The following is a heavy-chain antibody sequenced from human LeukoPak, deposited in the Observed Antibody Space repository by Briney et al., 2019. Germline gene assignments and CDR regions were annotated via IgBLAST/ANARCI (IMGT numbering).Heavy chain of an antibody. Sequence: ASVKVSCKASGYTFTSYGISWGRQAPGQGLEGMGGISAYNGNTNYAQKLQGRVTMTTDKSTRTAYMELRSLRSDETAVYYCARDFRRTTVTTVLGYWGQGTLVTVSS. D-gene: IGHD4-17*01. CDR1: GYTFTSYG. CDR2: ISAYNGNT. V-gene: IGHV1-18*01. J-gene: IGHJ4*02. CDR3: ARDFRRTTVTTVLGY.